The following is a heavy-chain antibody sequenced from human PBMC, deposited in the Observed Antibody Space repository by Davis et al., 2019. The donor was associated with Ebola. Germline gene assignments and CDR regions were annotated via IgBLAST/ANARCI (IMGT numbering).Heavy chain of an antibody. D-gene: IGHD2-2*01. CDR1: GFTFDDYA. V-gene: IGHV3-9*01. J-gene: IGHJ4*02. CDR2: ISWNSGSI. Sequence: SLKISCAASGFTFDDYAMHWVRQAPGKGLEWVSGISWNSGSIGYADSVKGRFTISRDNSKNTLYLQMNSLRAEDTAVYYCAKDLKPEGIVLVPAATPGYWGQGTLVTVSS. CDR3: AKDLKPEGIVLVPAATPGY.